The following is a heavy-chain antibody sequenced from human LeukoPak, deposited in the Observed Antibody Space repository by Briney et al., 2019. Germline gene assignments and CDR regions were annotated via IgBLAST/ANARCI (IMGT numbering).Heavy chain of an antibody. D-gene: IGHD3-3*01. CDR1: GFTFEDYA. CDR2: ISWNSGNI. J-gene: IGHJ3*02. Sequence: PGRSLRLSCAASGFTFEDYAMHWVRQAPWKGLEWVSGISWNSGNIDYADSVKGRFTISRDNAKNSLYLQMNSLRPEDMALYYCAKDMGRFLEWSEGAFDIWGQGTMVTVSS. V-gene: IGHV3-9*03. CDR3: AKDMGRFLEWSEGAFDI.